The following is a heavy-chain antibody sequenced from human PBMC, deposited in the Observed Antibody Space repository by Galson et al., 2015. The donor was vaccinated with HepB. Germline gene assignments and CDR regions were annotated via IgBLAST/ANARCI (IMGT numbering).Heavy chain of an antibody. V-gene: IGHV3-23*01. D-gene: IGHD5-18*01. CDR1: GLTFSSYA. Sequence: SLRLSCAASGLTFSSYAMGWVRQAPGKGLEWVSAISGSGDSTYYADSVKGRFTISRDNSKNTLYLQMNSLRAEDTAVYYCAKDNVDTSMGDYYYYYALDVWGQGTTATVSS. J-gene: IGHJ6*02. CDR2: ISGSGDST. CDR3: AKDNVDTSMGDYYYYYALDV.